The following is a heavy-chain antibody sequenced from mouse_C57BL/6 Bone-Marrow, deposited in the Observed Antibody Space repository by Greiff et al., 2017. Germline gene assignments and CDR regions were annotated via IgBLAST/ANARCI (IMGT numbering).Heavy chain of an antibody. V-gene: IGHV5-12*01. CDR2: ISNGGGST. CDR1: GFTFSDYY. CDR3: ARHSGTPFAY. J-gene: IGHJ3*01. Sequence: EVQRVESGGGLVQPGGSLKLSCAASGFTFSDYYMYWVRQTPEKRLEWVAYISNGGGSTYYPDTVKGRFTISRDNAKNTLYLQMSRLKSEDTAMYYCARHSGTPFAYWGQGTLVTVSA. D-gene: IGHD1-3*01.